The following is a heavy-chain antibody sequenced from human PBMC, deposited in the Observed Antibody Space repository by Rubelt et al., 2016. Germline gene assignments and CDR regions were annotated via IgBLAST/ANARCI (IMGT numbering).Heavy chain of an antibody. D-gene: IGHD1-26*01. CDR3: AGGGFGGSYRRGHYLDD. J-gene: IGHJ4*02. Sequence: QLQLQESGPGLVKPSETLSLTCTVSGGSISSSSYYWGWIRQPPGKGLEWIGSIYYSGSTYYNPSLMSRVTISVDTSKNQFCLKLSSVTAADTAVYYCAGGGFGGSYRRGHYLDDWGQGTLVTVSS. V-gene: IGHV4-39*01. CDR1: GGSISSSSYY. CDR2: IYYSGST.